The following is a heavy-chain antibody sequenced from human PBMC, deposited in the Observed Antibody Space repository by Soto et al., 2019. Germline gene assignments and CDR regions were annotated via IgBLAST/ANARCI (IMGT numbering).Heavy chain of an antibody. CDR2: IWYDGSNK. CDR1: GFTFSSYG. D-gene: IGHD3-3*01. V-gene: IGHV3-33*01. Sequence: PRGSLRLSCAASGFTFSSYGMHWVRQAPGKGLEWVAVIWYDGSNKYYADSVKGRFTISRDNSKNTLYLQMNSLRAEDTAVYYCARAYPPQYYDFWSGRNVVGAFDIWGQGTMVTVSS. J-gene: IGHJ3*02. CDR3: ARAYPPQYYDFWSGRNVVGAFDI.